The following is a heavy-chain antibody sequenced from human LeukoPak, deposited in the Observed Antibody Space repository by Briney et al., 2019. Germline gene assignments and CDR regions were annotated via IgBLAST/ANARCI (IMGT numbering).Heavy chain of an antibody. J-gene: IGHJ5*01. CDR3: ARDIAPSGSWWFDS. D-gene: IGHD6-13*01. Sequence: DSVTVSYESSVYTFTEYYIHGLRQAPGQGLAGMGWVTPSTGKIHYAQNFQGRVTMSRATSISIAYMQLGRLKSDDTAVYYCARDIAPSGSWWFDSWGQGTLVTVSS. CDR2: VTPSTGKI. CDR1: VYTFTEYY. V-gene: IGHV1-2*02.